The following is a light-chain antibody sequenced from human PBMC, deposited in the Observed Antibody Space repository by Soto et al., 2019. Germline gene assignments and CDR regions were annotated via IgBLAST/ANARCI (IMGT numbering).Light chain of an antibody. Sequence: DIQMTQSPSTLSATVGERVTITCRASESVGTWLAWYQQKPGKPPRLLIYEVSSLESGVPSRFRGSGAGTQFSLTISSLQPDDLATYYCQQYISYPRTFGPGTKVEI. CDR2: EVS. CDR3: QQYISYPRT. J-gene: IGKJ1*01. CDR1: ESVGTW. V-gene: IGKV1-5*01.